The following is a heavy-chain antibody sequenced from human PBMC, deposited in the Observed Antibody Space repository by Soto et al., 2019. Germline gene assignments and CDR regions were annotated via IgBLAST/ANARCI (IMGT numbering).Heavy chain of an antibody. D-gene: IGHD3-22*01. CDR3: VRGGLLYYDSSDYFDY. CDR1: GGTFSSYA. CDR2: IIPIFGTA. V-gene: IGHV1-69*13. J-gene: IGHJ4*02. Sequence: SVKVSCKASGGTFSSYAISWVRQAPGQGLEWMGGIIPIFGTANYAQKFQGRVTITADESTSTAYMELSSLRSEDTAVYYCVRGGLLYYDSSDYFDYWGQGTLVTVS.